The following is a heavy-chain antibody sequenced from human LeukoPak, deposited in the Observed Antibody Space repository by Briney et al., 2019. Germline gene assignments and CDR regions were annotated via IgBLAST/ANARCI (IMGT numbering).Heavy chain of an antibody. CDR2: IYYSGST. Sequence: SETLSLTCTVSGGSINSYYWNWVRQPPGKGLEWIGYIYYSGSTYYNPSLRSRVSISLDTSKNQFSLKLSSVTAADTAVYYCARQSSLNWFDPWGQGTLVTVSS. CDR1: GGSINSYY. CDR3: ARQSSLNWFDP. J-gene: IGHJ5*02. V-gene: IGHV4-59*08.